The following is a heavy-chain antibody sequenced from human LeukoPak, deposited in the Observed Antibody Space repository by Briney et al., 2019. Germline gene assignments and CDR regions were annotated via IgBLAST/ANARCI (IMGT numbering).Heavy chain of an antibody. J-gene: IGHJ4*02. CDR1: GGSISSYY. D-gene: IGHD4-17*01. CDR2: IYYSGST. CDR3: ARDSGYGDYFFDD. Sequence: SETLSLTCTVSGGSISSYYWSWIRQPPGKGLEWIGYIYYSGSTNYNPSLKSRVTISVDTSKNQFSLKLSSVTAADTAVYYCARDSGYGDYFFDDWGQGTLVTVSS. V-gene: IGHV4-59*01.